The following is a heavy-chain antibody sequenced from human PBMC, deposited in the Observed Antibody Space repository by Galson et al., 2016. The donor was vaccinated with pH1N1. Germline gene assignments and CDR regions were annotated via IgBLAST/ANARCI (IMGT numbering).Heavy chain of an antibody. CDR3: ARDRGELLGYNWFDP. CDR2: IYYSGST. CDR1: GDSVTSGSYH. Sequence: ETLSLTCTVSGDSVTSGSYHWTWIRQPPGKGLYWIGNIYYSGSTKYNLSLKSRVTISLDTSKNQFSLKMTSVTAADTAVYYCARDRGELLGYNWFDPWGQGTLVSVSS. V-gene: IGHV4-61*01. J-gene: IGHJ5*02. D-gene: IGHD3-10*01.